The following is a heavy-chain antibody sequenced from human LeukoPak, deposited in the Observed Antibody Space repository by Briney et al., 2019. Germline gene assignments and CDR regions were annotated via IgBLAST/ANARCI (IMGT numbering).Heavy chain of an antibody. CDR3: ARGPDDSSGHINEYYFDY. D-gene: IGHD3-22*01. CDR2: INPSGGST. V-gene: IGHV1-46*01. CDR1: GYTFTSYY. J-gene: IGHJ4*02. Sequence: ASVKVSCKASGYTFTSYYMHWVRQAPGQGLEWMGIINPSGGSTSYAQKFQGRVTITADESTSTAYMELSSLRSEDTAVYYCARGPDDSSGHINEYYFDYWGQGTLVTVSS.